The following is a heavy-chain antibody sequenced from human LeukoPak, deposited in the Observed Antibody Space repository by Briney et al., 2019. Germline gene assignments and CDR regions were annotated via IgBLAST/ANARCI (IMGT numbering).Heavy chain of an antibody. D-gene: IGHD3-3*01. CDR1: GYTFTSYD. CDR2: MNPNSGNT. CDR3: ARGLKRIRYDFWSGLKEYYYYYMDV. J-gene: IGHJ6*03. Sequence: ASVKVSRKASGYTFTSYDINWVRQATGQGLEWMGWMNPNSGNTGYAQKFQGRVTMTRNTSISTAYMELSSLRSEDTAVYYCARGLKRIRYDFWSGLKEYYYYYMDVWGKGTTVTVSS. V-gene: IGHV1-8*01.